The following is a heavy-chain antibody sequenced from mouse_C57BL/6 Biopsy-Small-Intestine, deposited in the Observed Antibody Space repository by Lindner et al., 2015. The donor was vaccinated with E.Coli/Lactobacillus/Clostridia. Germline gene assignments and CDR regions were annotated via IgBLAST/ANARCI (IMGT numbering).Heavy chain of an antibody. V-gene: IGHV1-81*01. CDR3: ASHRGGIVATPFDY. D-gene: IGHD1-1*01. Sequence: SVKVSCKASGGTFSRYAISWVRQAPGQGLEWMGGIIPIFGTADYAQKFQGRVTITADKSTSTAYMELSSLRSEDTAVYYCASHRGGIVATPFDYWGQGTLVTVSS. CDR1: GGTFSRYA. J-gene: IGHJ4*01. CDR2: IIPIFGTA.